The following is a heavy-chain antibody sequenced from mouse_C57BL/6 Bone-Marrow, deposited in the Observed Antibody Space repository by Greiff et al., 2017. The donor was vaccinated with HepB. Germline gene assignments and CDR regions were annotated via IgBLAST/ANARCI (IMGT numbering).Heavy chain of an antibody. J-gene: IGHJ1*03. D-gene: IGHD1-1*01. CDR2: INYDGSST. CDR1: GFTFSDYY. Sequence: EVKVVESEGGLVQPGSSMKLSCTASGFTFSDYYMAWVRQVPEKGLECVANINYDGSSTYYLDSLKSRFIISRDNAKNILYLQMSSLKSEDTATYYCAREDYGSSYRWYFDVWGTGTTVTVSS. CDR3: AREDYGSSYRWYFDV. V-gene: IGHV5-16*01.